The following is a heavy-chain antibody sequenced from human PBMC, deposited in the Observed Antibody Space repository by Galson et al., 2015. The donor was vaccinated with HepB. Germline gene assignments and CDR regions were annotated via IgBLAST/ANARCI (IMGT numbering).Heavy chain of an antibody. CDR1: GYSFNNHT. Sequence: QSGAEVKKPGASVKVSCRASGYSFNNHTIAWVRQAPGQGLEWVGVTAHSGYTDPAQKFQGRVTMTIDPPTVTASRELRNLRSDDTAVYYCARDQGMYTTGGDGYDVWGQGTIVTVSS. CDR3: ARDQGMYTTGGDGYDV. V-gene: IGHV1-18*04. CDR2: VTAHSGYT. D-gene: IGHD2/OR15-2a*01. J-gene: IGHJ3*01.